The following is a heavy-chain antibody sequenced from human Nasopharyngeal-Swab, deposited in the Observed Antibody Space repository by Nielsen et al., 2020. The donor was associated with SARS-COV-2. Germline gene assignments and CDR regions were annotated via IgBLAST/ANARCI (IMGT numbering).Heavy chain of an antibody. J-gene: IGHJ4*02. V-gene: IGHV2-26*01. CDR2: IFSNDEK. CDR3: ARIRGGWIQLWEGKGSYFDY. Sequence: SGSMLVKSTASLTPTCTVSGFSLSHARRGVPWIRQPPGKTLEWLAHIFSNDEKSYSTTLKSRLTISKDTSKSQVVLTMTNMEPVDTATYYCARIRGGWIQLWEGKGSYFDYWGQGTLVTVSS. CDR1: GFSLSHARRG. D-gene: IGHD5-18*01.